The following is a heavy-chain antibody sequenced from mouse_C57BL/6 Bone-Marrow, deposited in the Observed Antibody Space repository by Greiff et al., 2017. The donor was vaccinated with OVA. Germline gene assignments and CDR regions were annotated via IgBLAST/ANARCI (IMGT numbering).Heavy chain of an antibody. V-gene: IGHV1-31*01. J-gene: IGHJ2*01. D-gene: IGHD1-1*01. CDR3: ARRSQSTVVASGDYFDY. CDR1: GYSFTGYY. CDR2: IYPYNGVS. Sequence: VQLQQSGPELVKPGASVKISCKASGYSFTGYYMHWVKQSPGNILDWIGYIYPYNGVSSYNQKFKGKATLTVDKSSSTAYMELRSLTSEDSAVYYCARRSQSTVVASGDYFDYWGQGTTLTVSS.